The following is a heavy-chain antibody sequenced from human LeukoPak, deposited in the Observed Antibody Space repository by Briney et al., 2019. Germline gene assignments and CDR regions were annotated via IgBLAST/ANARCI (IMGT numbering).Heavy chain of an antibody. J-gene: IGHJ3*02. CDR3: ARVLPVVVVAATRTRDDAFDI. V-gene: IGHV3-30*04. CDR2: ILSDGSNK. CDR1: GFTFSSYV. Sequence: GGSLRLSCAASGFTFSSYVMHWVRQAPGKGLEWVGVILSDGSNKWYADSVKGRFTISRDNSRNTMYLQMNSLRAEDTAVYYCARVLPVVVVAATRTRDDAFDIWGQGTMVTVSS. D-gene: IGHD2-15*01.